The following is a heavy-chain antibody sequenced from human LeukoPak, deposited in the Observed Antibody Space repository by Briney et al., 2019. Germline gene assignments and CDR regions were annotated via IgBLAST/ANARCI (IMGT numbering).Heavy chain of an antibody. V-gene: IGHV3-9*01. CDR2: ISWNSGSI. Sequence: GRSLRLSCAASGFTFDDYAMHWVRQAPGKGLEWVSGISWNSGSIGYADSVKGRFPISRDNAKNSLYLQMNSLRAEDTALYYCAKDSSSSKGYYYYYMDGWGKGATVTVSS. CDR1: GFTFDDYA. D-gene: IGHD6-6*01. J-gene: IGHJ6*03. CDR3: AKDSSSSKGYYYYYMDG.